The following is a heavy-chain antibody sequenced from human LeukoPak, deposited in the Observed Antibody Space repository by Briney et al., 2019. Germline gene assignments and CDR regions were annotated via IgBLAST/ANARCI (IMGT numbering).Heavy chain of an antibody. J-gene: IGHJ3*02. CDR3: ARVIVGAPGSDGAFDI. D-gene: IGHD1-26*01. CDR1: GFTFSTYS. Sequence: GGSLRLSCAASGFTFSTYSMNWVRQAPGKGLEWVSYITSSSSTMFYADSVKGRFTISRDNAENTLYLQMSSLRAEDTAVYYCARVIVGAPGSDGAFDIWGQGTMVTVSS. V-gene: IGHV3-48*01. CDR2: ITSSSSTM.